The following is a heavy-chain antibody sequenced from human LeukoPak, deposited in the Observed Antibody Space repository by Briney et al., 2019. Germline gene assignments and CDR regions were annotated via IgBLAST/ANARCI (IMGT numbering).Heavy chain of an antibody. D-gene: IGHD6-13*01. CDR2: INAGNGNT. V-gene: IGHV1-3*01. CDR1: GYTFTSYA. Sequence: GASVKVSCKASGYTFTSYAMHWVRQAPGQRLEWMGWINAGNGNTKYSQKFQGRVTITRDTSASTAYMELSSLRSEDTAVYYCARGTTIAAAGTGGDYWGQGTLVTVS. CDR3: ARGTTIAAAGTGGDY. J-gene: IGHJ4*02.